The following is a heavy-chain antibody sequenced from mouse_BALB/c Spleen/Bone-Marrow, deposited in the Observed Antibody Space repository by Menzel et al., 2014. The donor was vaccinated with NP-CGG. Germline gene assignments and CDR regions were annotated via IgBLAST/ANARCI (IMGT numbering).Heavy chain of an antibody. J-gene: IGHJ3*01. V-gene: IGHV1-80*01. CDR3: ARGLRAY. Sequence: QVQLQQPGAELVRPGSSVKTSCKASGYAFSTYWMNWVKQRPGQGLEWIGQIYPGDGDTNYNGKFKGKATLTADKFSSTAYMQLSSLTSEDSAIYFCARGLRAYWGQGTLVTVSA. CDR2: IYPGDGDT. CDR1: GYAFSTYW.